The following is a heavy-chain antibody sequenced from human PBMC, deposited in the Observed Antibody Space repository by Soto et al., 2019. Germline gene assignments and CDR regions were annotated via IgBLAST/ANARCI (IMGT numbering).Heavy chain of an antibody. D-gene: IGHD2-15*01. J-gene: IGHJ4*02. Sequence: ASVKVSCKASGGTFSSYAISWVRQAPGQGLEWMGVIIPIFGTANYAQKFQGRVTITADESTSTAYMELSSLRSEDTAVYYCARGGYCSGGSCYSWPLGYWGQGTLVTVSS. V-gene: IGHV1-69*01. CDR3: ARGGYCSGGSCYSWPLGY. CDR2: IIPIFGTA. CDR1: GGTFSSYA.